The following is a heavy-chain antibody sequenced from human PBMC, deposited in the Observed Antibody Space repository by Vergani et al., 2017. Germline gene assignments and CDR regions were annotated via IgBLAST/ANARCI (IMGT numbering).Heavy chain of an antibody. CDR1: GGSISSSSYY. CDR2: IYYSGST. D-gene: IGHD2-2*01. CDR3: ARDLQYGDYYYGMDV. V-gene: IGHV4-39*02. J-gene: IGHJ6*02. Sequence: QLQLQESGPGLVKPSETLSLTCTVSGGSISSSSYYWGWIRQPPGKGLEWIGSIYYSGSTYYNPSLKSRVTISVDTSKNQFSLKLSSVTAADTAVYYCARDLQYGDYYYGMDVWGQGTTVTVSS.